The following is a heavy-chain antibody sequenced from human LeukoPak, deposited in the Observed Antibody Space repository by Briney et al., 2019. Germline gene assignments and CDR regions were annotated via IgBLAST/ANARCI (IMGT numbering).Heavy chain of an antibody. D-gene: IGHD3-22*01. CDR1: GGTSNSHA. Sequence: SVKVFCKASGGTSNSHAISWVRQAPGQGLEWMGRIIPNLGTTNRAQNFQDRVTLTADKSTNTAYMELTSLTSDDTAVYYCATTNDGGGYQWGDFFDFWGQGTLVTASS. V-gene: IGHV1-69*04. CDR2: IIPNLGTT. CDR3: ATTNDGGGYQWGDFFDF. J-gene: IGHJ4*02.